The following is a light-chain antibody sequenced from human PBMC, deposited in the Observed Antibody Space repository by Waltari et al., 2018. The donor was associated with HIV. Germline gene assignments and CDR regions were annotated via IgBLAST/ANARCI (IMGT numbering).Light chain of an antibody. J-gene: IGKJ4*01. CDR2: DSS. CDR3: QQRSNWLS. CDR1: RSVGTY. Sequence: EVVLTQSPATLSLSPGERATLSCWASRSVGTYLAWYQPKPGQAPRLLIYDSSNRATGIPARFSGSGSGTDFTLTISSLEPEDSGVYYCQQRSNWLSFGGGTKVEIK. V-gene: IGKV3-11*01.